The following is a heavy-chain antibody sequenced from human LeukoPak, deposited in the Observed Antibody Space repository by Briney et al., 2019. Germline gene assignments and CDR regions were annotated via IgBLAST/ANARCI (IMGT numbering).Heavy chain of an antibody. CDR1: GGSISNYY. Sequence: SETLSLTCTISGGSISNYYWSWIRQPPGKGLEWIGYIYYSGSTYYNPSLKSRVTISVDTSKNQFSLKLSSVTAADTAVYCCARKPGIAVAGSFDYWGQGTLVTVSS. D-gene: IGHD6-19*01. CDR3: ARKPGIAVAGSFDY. V-gene: IGHV4-59*08. J-gene: IGHJ4*02. CDR2: IYYSGST.